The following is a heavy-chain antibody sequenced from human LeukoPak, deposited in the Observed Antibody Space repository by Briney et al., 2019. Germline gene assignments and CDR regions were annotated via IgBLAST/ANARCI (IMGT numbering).Heavy chain of an antibody. CDR3: ASWGSTIKTRWLDP. J-gene: IGHJ5*02. CDR1: GGTFSSYA. D-gene: IGHD3-16*01. CDR2: IIPIFGTA. V-gene: IGHV1-69*13. Sequence: SVKVSCKASGGTFSSYAISWVRQAPGQGLEWMGGIIPIFGTANYAQKFQGRVTITADESTSTAYMELSSLRSEDTAVYYCASWGSTIKTRWLDPWGQGTLVTVSS.